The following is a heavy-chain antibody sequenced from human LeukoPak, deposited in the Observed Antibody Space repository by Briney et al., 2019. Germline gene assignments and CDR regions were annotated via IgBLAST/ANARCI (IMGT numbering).Heavy chain of an antibody. J-gene: IGHJ5*02. CDR2: ISSSSSTI. V-gene: IGHV3-48*01. Sequence: GGSLRLSCAASGFTFSSYSMNWVRQAPGKGLEWVSYISSSSSTIYYADSVKGRFTICRDNAKNSLYLQMNSLRAEDTAVYYCARDNGYSYENWFDPWGQGSLVTVSS. D-gene: IGHD5-18*01. CDR3: ARDNGYSYENWFDP. CDR1: GFTFSSYS.